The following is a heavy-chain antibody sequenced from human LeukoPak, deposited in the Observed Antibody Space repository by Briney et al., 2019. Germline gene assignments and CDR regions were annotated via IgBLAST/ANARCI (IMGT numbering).Heavy chain of an antibody. CDR3: AKDTALAAAVTCFDY. J-gene: IGHJ4*02. V-gene: IGHV3-9*01. CDR2: ISWNSGSI. Sequence: GGSLRLSRAASGFTFDDYAMHWVRQAPGKGLEWVSGISWNSGSIGYADSVKGRFTISRDNAKNSLYLQMNSLRAEDTALYYCAKDTALAAAVTCFDYWGQGTLVTVSS. CDR1: GFTFDDYA. D-gene: IGHD6-13*01.